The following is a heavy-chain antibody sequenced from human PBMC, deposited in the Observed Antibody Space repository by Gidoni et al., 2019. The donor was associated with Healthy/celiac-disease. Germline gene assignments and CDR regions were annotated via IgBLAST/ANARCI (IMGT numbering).Heavy chain of an antibody. Sequence: QVQLQESGPGLVTPSETLSLTCTVSGGSISSHYWSWIRQPPGKGLEWIGYIYYSGSTNYNPSLKSRVTISVDTSKNQFSLKLSSVTAADTAVYYCARVIGIAAAGTSVGARVFDYWGQGTLVTVSS. J-gene: IGHJ4*02. CDR3: ARVIGIAAAGTSVGARVFDY. CDR1: GGSISSHY. CDR2: IYYSGST. V-gene: IGHV4-59*11. D-gene: IGHD6-13*01.